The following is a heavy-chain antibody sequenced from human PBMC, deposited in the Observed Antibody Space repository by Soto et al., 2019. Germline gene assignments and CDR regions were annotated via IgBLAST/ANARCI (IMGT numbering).Heavy chain of an antibody. Sequence: QVQLVQSGAEVKKPGSSVKVSCKASGGTFSSYAISWVRQAPGQGLEWMGGIIPNFGTANYAQKFQGRVTNTADKSTSTAYMELSSLRSEDTAVYYCAREAGEGSWLPPYGMDVWGQGTTVTVSS. V-gene: IGHV1-69*06. J-gene: IGHJ6*02. D-gene: IGHD6-19*01. CDR3: AREAGEGSWLPPYGMDV. CDR1: GGTFSSYA. CDR2: IIPNFGTA.